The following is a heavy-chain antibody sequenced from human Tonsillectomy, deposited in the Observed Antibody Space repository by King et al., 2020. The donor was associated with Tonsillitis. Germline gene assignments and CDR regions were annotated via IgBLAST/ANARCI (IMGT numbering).Heavy chain of an antibody. CDR1: GFTFSNYG. V-gene: IGHV3-30*02. Sequence: VQLVESGGGVVQPGGSLRLSCAGSGFTFSNYGIHWVRQAPGKGLEWVAFVGFDGTPLYYGTSVKGRCAIYRDNSKNTLYLVMNSLRAEDTTVYDCAREAYYDDNAVCGAFDIWGQGTMITVSS. CDR3: AREAYYDDNAVCGAFDI. CDR2: VGFDGTPL. J-gene: IGHJ3*02. D-gene: IGHD3-22*01.